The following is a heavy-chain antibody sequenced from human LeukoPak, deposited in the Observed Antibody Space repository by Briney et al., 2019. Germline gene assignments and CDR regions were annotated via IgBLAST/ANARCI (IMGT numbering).Heavy chain of an antibody. V-gene: IGHV3-30*02. CDR1: GFTFSSYG. Sequence: GGSLRLSCAASGFTFSSYGMHWVRQAPGKGLEWVAFIRYDGSNKYYADSVKGRFTISRDNSKNTLYPQMNSLRAEDTAVYYCAKVLAAAGTFDYSGQGTLVTVSS. CDR3: AKVLAAAGTFDY. CDR2: IRYDGSNK. D-gene: IGHD6-13*01. J-gene: IGHJ4*02.